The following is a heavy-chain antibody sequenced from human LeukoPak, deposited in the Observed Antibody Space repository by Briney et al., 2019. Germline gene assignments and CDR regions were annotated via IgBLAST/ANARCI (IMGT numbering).Heavy chain of an antibody. CDR3: ARDRGDPFVGPYYFDY. D-gene: IGHD2-21*02. CDR1: GGSISSYY. Sequence: SGTLSLTCTVSGGSISSYYWSWIRQPPGKGLEWIGYIYYSGSTNYNPSLKSRVTISVDTSKNQFTLKLSSVTAADTAVYYCARDRGDPFVGPYYFDYWGQGTLVTVSS. J-gene: IGHJ4*02. V-gene: IGHV4-59*01. CDR2: IYYSGST.